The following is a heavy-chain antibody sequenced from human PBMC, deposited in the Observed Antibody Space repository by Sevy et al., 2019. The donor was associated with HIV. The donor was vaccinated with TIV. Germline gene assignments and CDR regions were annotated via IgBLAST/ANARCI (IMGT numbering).Heavy chain of an antibody. D-gene: IGHD3-16*02. J-gene: IGHJ4*02. CDR2: ITHSENT. CDR3: ARGRYDKYVWGSYRPTYFDY. V-gene: IGHV4-34*01. CDR1: GGSFSGYY. Sequence: SETLSLTCAVYGGSFSGYYWTFFRQPPGKGLEWIGEITHSENTNSNPSLKSRVTISVDTSKNQFSLKLTSVTAADTAVYFCARGRYDKYVWGSYRPTYFDYWGQGSLVTVS.